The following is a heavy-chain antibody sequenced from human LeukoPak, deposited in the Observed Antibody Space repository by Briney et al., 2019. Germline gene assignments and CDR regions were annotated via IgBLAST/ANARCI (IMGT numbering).Heavy chain of an antibody. Sequence: PGGSLRLSCAASGFTFSSYAMSWVRQAPGKGLEWVSAISGSGGSTYYAGSVKGRFTISRDNSKNTLYLQMNSLRAEDTAVYYCAKDPRDPDSSGWYPNDAGYFQHWGQGTLVTVSS. CDR3: AKDPRDPDSSGWYPNDAGYFQH. CDR2: ISGSGGST. D-gene: IGHD6-19*01. J-gene: IGHJ1*01. V-gene: IGHV3-23*01. CDR1: GFTFSSYA.